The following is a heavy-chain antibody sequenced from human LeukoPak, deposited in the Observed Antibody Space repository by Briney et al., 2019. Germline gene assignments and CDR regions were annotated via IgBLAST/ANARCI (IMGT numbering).Heavy chain of an antibody. CDR1: GYTFTGYY. CDR3: ARVRAADFWSGKDAFDI. CDR2: INPNSGGT. V-gene: IGHV1-2*02. J-gene: IGHJ3*02. D-gene: IGHD3-3*01. Sequence: GASVKVSCKASGYTFTGYYMHWVRQAPGQGLEWMGWINPNSGGTNYARKFQGRVTMTRDTSISTAYMELSRLRSDDTAVYYCARVRAADFWSGKDAFDIWGQGTMVTVSS.